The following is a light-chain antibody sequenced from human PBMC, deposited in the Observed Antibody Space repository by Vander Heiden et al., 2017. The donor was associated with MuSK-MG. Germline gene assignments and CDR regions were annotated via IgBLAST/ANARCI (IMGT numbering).Light chain of an antibody. J-gene: IGLJ1*01. CDR3: CSYAGSSRV. V-gene: IGLV2-23*02. CDR2: EVS. Sequence: QSALTQPASVSGSPGQSITLSCTGTSRDVGSDTLVSWYHLHPGTAPKLMLYEVSKWPSGVSTRFSGSKSGNTASLTIAGLQAEDEDDYYCCSYAGSSRVFGTGTKVTVL. CDR1: SRDVGSDTL.